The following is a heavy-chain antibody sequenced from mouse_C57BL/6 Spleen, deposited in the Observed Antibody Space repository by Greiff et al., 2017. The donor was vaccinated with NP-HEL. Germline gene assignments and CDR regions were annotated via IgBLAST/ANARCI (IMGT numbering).Heavy chain of an antibody. V-gene: IGHV5-17*01. D-gene: IGHD1-1*01. CDR3: ARRYYGSRDYFDY. CDR1: GFTFSDYG. CDR2: ISSGSSTI. J-gene: IGHJ2*01. Sequence: EVKVVESGGGLVKPGGSLKLSCAASGFTFSDYGMHWVRQAPEKGLEWVAYISSGSSTIYYADTVKGRFTLSRDNAKNTLFLQMTSLRSEDTAMYYCARRYYGSRDYFDYWGQGTTLTVSS.